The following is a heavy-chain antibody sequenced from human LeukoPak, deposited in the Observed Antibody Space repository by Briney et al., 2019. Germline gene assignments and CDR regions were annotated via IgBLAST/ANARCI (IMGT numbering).Heavy chain of an antibody. Sequence: GGSLRLSCAASGFTFSSYGMHWVRQAPGKGLEWVAFIQYDGSNKYYADSVKGRFTISRDNSKNTLYLQMNSLRAEDTAVYYCANRYYDSSGYYYVFGGQGTLVTVSS. J-gene: IGHJ4*02. D-gene: IGHD3-22*01. V-gene: IGHV3-30*02. CDR3: ANRYYDSSGYYYVF. CDR1: GFTFSSYG. CDR2: IQYDGSNK.